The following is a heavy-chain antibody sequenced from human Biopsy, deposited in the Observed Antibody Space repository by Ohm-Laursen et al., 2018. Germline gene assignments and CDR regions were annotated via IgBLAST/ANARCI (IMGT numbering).Heavy chain of an antibody. Sequence: TLSLTWTVSGGSISSETNYWGWIRQPPGKGLEWIGSIFYGGITYYNPSLKSRVTISVDTSKNQFFLNLSSVTGADTAVYYCARHPTGFWFDPWGQGTLVTVSS. CDR2: IFYGGIT. V-gene: IGHV4-39*01. J-gene: IGHJ5*02. CDR3: ARHPTGFWFDP. CDR1: GGSISSETNY.